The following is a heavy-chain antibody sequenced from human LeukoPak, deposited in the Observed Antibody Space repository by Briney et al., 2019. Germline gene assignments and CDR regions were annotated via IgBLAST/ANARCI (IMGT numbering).Heavy chain of an antibody. CDR3: ASRVAAAVKGGFDI. CDR2: IYSSGST. D-gene: IGHD6-13*01. CDR1: GGSVSSGSYF. J-gene: IGHJ3*02. Sequence: SETLSLTCTVSGGSVSSGSYFWSWIRQPPGKGLEWIGYIYSSGSTTYNPSLKSRLTISVDTSENQFSLKLTSVTAADTAVYYCASRVAAAVKGGFDIWGQGKMVTVSS. V-gene: IGHV4-61*01.